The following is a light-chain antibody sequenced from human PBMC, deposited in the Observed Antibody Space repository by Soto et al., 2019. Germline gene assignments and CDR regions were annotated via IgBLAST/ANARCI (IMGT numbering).Light chain of an antibody. CDR1: QDIKNY. CDR2: DAS. J-gene: IGKJ4*01. V-gene: IGKV1-33*01. Sequence: DIQMTQSPSSLSASVGDRVTITCQASQDIKNYLNWYQQKSGKAPKLLIYDASDLETGVTSRFSGSGSGTDFTFTINSLQPEDIATYYCQQYDNLPLTFGGGTKV. CDR3: QQYDNLPLT.